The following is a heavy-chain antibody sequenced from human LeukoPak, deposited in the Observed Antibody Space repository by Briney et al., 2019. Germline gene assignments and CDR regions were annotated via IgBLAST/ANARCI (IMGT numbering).Heavy chain of an antibody. CDR1: GGSISSYY. Sequence: SETLSLTCTVSGGSISSYYWSWIRQSPVKGLEWIGFIYYSGSTNYNPSLKSRVTISVDTSKNQFSLKLSSVTAADTAVYYCARARRWNAAVEGWWFDPWGQGTLVTVSS. D-gene: IGHD1-1*01. CDR3: ARARRWNAAVEGWWFDP. J-gene: IGHJ5*02. CDR2: IYYSGST. V-gene: IGHV4-59*01.